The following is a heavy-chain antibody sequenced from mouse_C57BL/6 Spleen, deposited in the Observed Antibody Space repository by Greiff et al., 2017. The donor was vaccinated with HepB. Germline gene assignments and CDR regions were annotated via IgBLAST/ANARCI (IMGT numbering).Heavy chain of an antibody. J-gene: IGHJ1*03. D-gene: IGHD1-1*01. CDR3: TVYYYDWYFDV. CDR2: IDPENGDT. Sequence: VQLQQSGAELVRPGASVKLSCTASGFNIKDDYMHWVKQRPEQGLEWIGWIDPENGDTEYASKFQGKATITADTSSNTAYLQLSSLTSEDTAVYYCTVYYYDWYFDVWGTGTTVTVSS. V-gene: IGHV14-4*01. CDR1: GFNIKDDY.